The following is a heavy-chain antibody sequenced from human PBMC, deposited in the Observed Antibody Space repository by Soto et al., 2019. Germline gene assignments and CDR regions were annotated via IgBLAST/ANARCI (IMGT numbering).Heavy chain of an antibody. J-gene: IGHJ6*02. CDR2: IIPIFGTA. Sequence: QVQLVQSGAEVKKPGSSVKVSCKASGGTFSSYAISWVRQAPGQGLEWMGGIIPIFGTANYAQKFQGRVTITADESTSTAYMELSSLRSEDTAVYYCARGGLNWGSTQYYSYYGMDVWGQGTTVTVSS. D-gene: IGHD7-27*01. CDR3: ARGGLNWGSTQYYSYYGMDV. V-gene: IGHV1-69*01. CDR1: GGTFSSYA.